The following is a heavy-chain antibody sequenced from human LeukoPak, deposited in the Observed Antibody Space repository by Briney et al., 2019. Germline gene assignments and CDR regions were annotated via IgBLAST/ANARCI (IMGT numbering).Heavy chain of an antibody. V-gene: IGHV3-73*01. CDR3: TRLMAGFDP. CDR1: GFTFSGSA. D-gene: IGHD2-8*01. Sequence: GGSLRLSCAASGFTFSGSAMHWVRQASGKGLGWVGRIRSKANSYATAYAASVKGRFTISRDDSKNTAYLQMNSLKTEDTAVYYCTRLMAGFDPWGQGTLVTVSS. CDR2: IRSKANSYAT. J-gene: IGHJ5*02.